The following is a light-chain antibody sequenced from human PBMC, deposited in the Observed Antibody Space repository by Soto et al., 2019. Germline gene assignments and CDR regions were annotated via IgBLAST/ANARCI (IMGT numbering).Light chain of an antibody. Sequence: IQMTQSPSTLSASVGDRVTITCRASQRISGWLAWYQQKPGKAPKLLIYHASNLESGVPSRFSGSGSETEFTLTISSLQPDDFATYYCQHYESYSEVTFGGGTTVEI. CDR1: QRISGW. V-gene: IGKV1-5*01. CDR2: HAS. CDR3: QHYESYSEVT. J-gene: IGKJ4*01.